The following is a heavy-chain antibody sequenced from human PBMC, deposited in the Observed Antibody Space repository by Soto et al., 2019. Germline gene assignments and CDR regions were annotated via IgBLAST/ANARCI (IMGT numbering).Heavy chain of an antibody. CDR1: GYTFTSYG. D-gene: IGHD6-6*01. Sequence: VQLVQSXAEVKKPGASVKVSCKASGYTFTSYGITWVRQAPGQDLEWMGWISAYNGDTNYAQRLQGRVTMTKDTSTSTVYMELKSLKSDDTAVYYCARDQEYSTSGLYWFDLWGQGTLVTVSS. CDR3: ARDQEYSTSGLYWFDL. CDR2: ISAYNGDT. J-gene: IGHJ5*02. V-gene: IGHV1-18*04.